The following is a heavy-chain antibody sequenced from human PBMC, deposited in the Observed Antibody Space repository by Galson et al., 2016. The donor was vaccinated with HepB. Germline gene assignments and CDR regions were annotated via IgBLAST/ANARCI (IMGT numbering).Heavy chain of an antibody. CDR2: ISSSSRYT. CDR1: GFTFSDYY. CDR3: ARDYYGRADTPMSFGDF. Sequence: SLRLSCAASGFTFSDYYMSWIRQVPGKGLEWVSYISSSSRYTNYADSVKGRFTISRDNTKNSLYLQMNSLRAEDTALYYCARDYYGRADTPMSFGDFWGQGTLVTVSS. J-gene: IGHJ4*02. V-gene: IGHV3-11*06. D-gene: IGHD5-18*01.